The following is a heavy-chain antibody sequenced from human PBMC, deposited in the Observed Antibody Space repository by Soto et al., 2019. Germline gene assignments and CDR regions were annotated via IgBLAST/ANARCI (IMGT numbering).Heavy chain of an antibody. CDR1: GFTFSSYA. CDR3: AKVTDIVVVVAAGWFDH. V-gene: IGHV3-23*01. J-gene: IGHJ5*02. D-gene: IGHD2-15*01. Sequence: GGSLRLSCAASGFTFSSYAMSWVRQAPGKGLEWVSAISGSGGSTYYADSVKGRFTISRDNSKNTLYLQMNSLRAEDTAVYYCAKVTDIVVVVAAGWFDHWGQGTLVTVSS. CDR2: ISGSGGST.